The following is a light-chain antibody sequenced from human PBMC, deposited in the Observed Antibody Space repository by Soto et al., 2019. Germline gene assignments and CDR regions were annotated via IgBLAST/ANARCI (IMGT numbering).Light chain of an antibody. CDR2: EVS. CDR3: TSYSRYRVLV. Sequence: VLTQPASVSGSLGQSITISCTGTSSDIGGYKYVSWYQQHPGKAPKLIIFEVSNRPSGVSDRFSGSNSGNAASLTISGLQAEDEADYYCTSYSRYRVLVFGGGTKVTDL. CDR1: SSDIGGYKY. V-gene: IGLV2-14*01. J-gene: IGLJ3*02.